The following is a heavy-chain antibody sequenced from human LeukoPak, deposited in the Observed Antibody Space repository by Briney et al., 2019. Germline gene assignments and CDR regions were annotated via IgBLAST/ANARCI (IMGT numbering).Heavy chain of an antibody. V-gene: IGHV4-30-2*01. CDR3: ARVNGDSSGYYPLDY. D-gene: IGHD3-22*01. J-gene: IGHJ4*02. CDR2: IYHSGST. CDR1: GGSISSGGYS. Sequence: SQTLSLTCAVSGGSISSGGYSWSWIRQPPGKGLEWIGYIYHSGSTYYNPSLKSRVTISVDRSKNQFSLKLSSVTAADTAVYYCARVNGDSSGYYPLDYWGRGTLVTVSS.